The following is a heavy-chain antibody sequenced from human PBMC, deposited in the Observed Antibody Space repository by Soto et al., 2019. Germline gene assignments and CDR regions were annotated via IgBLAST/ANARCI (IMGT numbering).Heavy chain of an antibody. D-gene: IGHD3-22*01. CDR1: GFTFSSYG. V-gene: IGHV3-33*01. J-gene: IGHJ4*02. Sequence: GGSLRLSCAASGFTFSSYGMHWVRQAPGKGLEWVAVIWYDGSNKYYADSVKGRFTISRDNSKNTPYLQMNSLRAEDTAVYYCARDLSYYDSSGYYFDYWGQGTLVTVSS. CDR2: IWYDGSNK. CDR3: ARDLSYYDSSGYYFDY.